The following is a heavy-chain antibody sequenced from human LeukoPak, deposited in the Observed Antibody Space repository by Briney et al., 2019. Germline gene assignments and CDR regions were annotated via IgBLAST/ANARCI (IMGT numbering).Heavy chain of an antibody. V-gene: IGHV3-23*01. J-gene: IGHJ4*02. D-gene: IGHD3-10*01. CDR3: AKGREYYGSGSYYSLDY. CDR2: ISGSGGST. Sequence: PGGSLRLSCAASGFTFSSYAMSRVRQAPGKGLEWVSAISGSGGSTYYADSVKGRFTISRDNSKNTLYLQMNSLRAEDTAVYYCAKGREYYGSGSYYSLDYWGQGTLVTVSS. CDR1: GFTFSSYA.